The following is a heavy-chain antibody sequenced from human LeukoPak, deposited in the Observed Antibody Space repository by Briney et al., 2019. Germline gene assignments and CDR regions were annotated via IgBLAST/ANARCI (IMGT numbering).Heavy chain of an antibody. Sequence: GGSLRLSCAASGFTFSSYAMHWVRQAPGKGLEWVAVISYDGSNKYYADSVKGRFTISRDNSKNTLYLQMDSLRAEDTAVYYCARDQIHSSTSCLDYWGQGTLVTVSS. CDR2: ISYDGSNK. V-gene: IGHV3-30*04. J-gene: IGHJ4*02. CDR3: ARDQIHSSTSCLDY. CDR1: GFTFSSYA. D-gene: IGHD2-2*01.